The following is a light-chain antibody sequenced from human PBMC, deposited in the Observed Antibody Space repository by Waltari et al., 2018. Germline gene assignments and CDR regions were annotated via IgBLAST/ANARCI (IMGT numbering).Light chain of an antibody. J-gene: IGKJ5*01. CDR1: QSVTSSH. CDR3: QQRTDWPPNP. V-gene: IGKV3D-20*02. Sequence: ETVLTQSPGTLSLSPGERATLSCRASQSVTSSHLAWYQQKPGQAPRLLIYGASSRATGIPDRFSGSGSGTDFTLTISSLEPEDSAVYYCQQRTDWPPNPFGQGTRLEIK. CDR2: GAS.